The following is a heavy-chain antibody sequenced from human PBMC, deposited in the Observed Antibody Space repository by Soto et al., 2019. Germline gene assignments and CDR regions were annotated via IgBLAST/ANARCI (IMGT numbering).Heavy chain of an antibody. Sequence: QVRLVQSGAEVKKPGSSVKVSCKASGGTFSNYAISWVRQAPGQGLEWMGGIILPFGTANYAQKFQGRVTITADESMTTPTMEPSDLISEDTAVYYCERGSADAGYVVYRRQGTFVTVSS. J-gene: IGHJ4*02. CDR2: IILPFGTA. CDR3: ERGSADAGYVVY. D-gene: IGHD6-6*01. CDR1: GGTFSNYA. V-gene: IGHV1-69*12.